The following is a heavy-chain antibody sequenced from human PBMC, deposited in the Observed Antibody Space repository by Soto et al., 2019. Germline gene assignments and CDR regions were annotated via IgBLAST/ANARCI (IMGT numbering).Heavy chain of an antibody. J-gene: IGHJ5*02. CDR1: GFTFSSYS. D-gene: IGHD3-3*01. CDR2: ISRSSSTI. CDR3: AVLSFITIFGVVIDNGFDT. V-gene: IGHV3-48*02. Sequence: GGSLRLSCAASGFTFSSYSMNWVRQAPGKGLEWVSYISRSSSTIYYADTVKGRVTISRDNAKNSLYLQMNSRRDEDPSVYNCAVLSFITIFGVVIDNGFDTWGQGTLVTVSS.